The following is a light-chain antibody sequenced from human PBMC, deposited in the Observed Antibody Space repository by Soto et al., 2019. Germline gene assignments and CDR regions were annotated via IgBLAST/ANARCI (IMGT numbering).Light chain of an antibody. Sequence: EIVLTQSPGTLSLSPGERATLSCRASQSVSSSYLAWYQQKPGQAPRLLIYGAFNRATGIPDRFSGSGSGTDFTLTFSRLEPEDFAVYYCQQYNNWPRTFGQGTKVDIK. CDR3: QQYNNWPRT. CDR1: QSVSSSY. J-gene: IGKJ1*01. CDR2: GAF. V-gene: IGKV3-20*01.